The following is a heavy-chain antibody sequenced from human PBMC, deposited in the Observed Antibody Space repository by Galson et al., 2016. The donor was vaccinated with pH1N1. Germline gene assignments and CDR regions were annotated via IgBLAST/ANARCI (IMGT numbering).Heavy chain of an antibody. CDR2: YYWDDDM. CDR1: GFSLSTDGVG. D-gene: IGHD1-26*01. Sequence: PALVKPTQTLTLTCTFSGFSLSTDGVGVGWLRQPPGKALESLALYYWDDDMRYNPSLRNRLTITKDTSKNQVVLTMTNMDPVDTGTYYCEHSRRIGEPRTPYFYAFWGQGTLVTVSS. J-gene: IGHJ4*02. V-gene: IGHV2-5*02. CDR3: EHSRRIGEPRTPYFYAF.